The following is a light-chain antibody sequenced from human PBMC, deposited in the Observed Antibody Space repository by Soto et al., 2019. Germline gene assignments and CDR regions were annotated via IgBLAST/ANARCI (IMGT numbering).Light chain of an antibody. CDR2: EVS. Sequence: QSALTQPASVSGSPGQSVAIPCTGTSSDVGAYNYVSWYQQHPGKAPKLLLSEVSNRPSGVSDRFSGSKSGNTASLTISGLQAEDEADYYCRSLTTSFTYVFGTGTKVTVL. V-gene: IGLV2-14*01. J-gene: IGLJ1*01. CDR1: SSDVGAYNY. CDR3: RSLTTSFTYV.